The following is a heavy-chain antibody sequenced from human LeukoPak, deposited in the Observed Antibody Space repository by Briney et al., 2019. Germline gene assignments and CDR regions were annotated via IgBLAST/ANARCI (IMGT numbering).Heavy chain of an antibody. J-gene: IGHJ4*02. CDR1: GFTFSTNS. CDR3: AGIAAAGTGSPS. D-gene: IGHD6-13*01. CDR2: ISSSSSYM. V-gene: IGHV3-21*01. Sequence: GGSLRLSCAASGFTFSTNSMNWVRQAPGKGLEWVSSISSSSSYMFYADSVKGRFTISRDNAKNSLYLQMNSLRAEDTAVYYCAGIAAAGTGSPSWGQGTLVTVSS.